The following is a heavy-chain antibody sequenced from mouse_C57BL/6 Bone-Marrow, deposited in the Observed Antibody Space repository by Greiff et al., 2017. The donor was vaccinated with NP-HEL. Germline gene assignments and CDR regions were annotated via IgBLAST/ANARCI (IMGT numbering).Heavy chain of an antibody. CDR2: INPSSGYT. CDR1: GYTFTSYW. D-gene: IGHD1-1*01. CDR3: ARRGYHYYGSSYWYYAMDY. V-gene: IGHV1-7*01. Sequence: QVQLQQSGAELAKPGASVKLSCKASGYTFTSYWMHWVKQRPGQGLEWIGYINPSSGYTKYNQKFKDKATLTADKSSSTAYMQLSSLTYEDSAVYYCARRGYHYYGSSYWYYAMDYWGQGTSVTVSS. J-gene: IGHJ4*01.